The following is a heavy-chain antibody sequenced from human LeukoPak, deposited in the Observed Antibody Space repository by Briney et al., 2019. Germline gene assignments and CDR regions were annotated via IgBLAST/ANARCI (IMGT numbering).Heavy chain of an antibody. D-gene: IGHD5-12*01. CDR3: ARASGYGWDY. V-gene: IGHV3-7*01. Sequence: GGSLRLSCVASGFTFSSYWMSWVRQAPGKGLEWVANIKQEGSEKYYVDSVKGRFTMSRDNAKNSLYLQMNSLRAEDTAVYYCARASGYGWDYWGQGTLVTVSS. J-gene: IGHJ4*01. CDR1: GFTFSSYW. CDR2: IKQEGSEK.